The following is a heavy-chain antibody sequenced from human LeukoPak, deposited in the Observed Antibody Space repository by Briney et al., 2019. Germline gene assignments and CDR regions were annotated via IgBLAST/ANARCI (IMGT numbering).Heavy chain of an antibody. Sequence: SETLSLTCTVSGGSISSSSYYWGWIRQPPGKGLEWIGSIYYSGSTYYNPSLKSRVTISVDTSKNQFSLKLSSVTAADTAVYYCASYGSGSYYRVFDYWGQGTLVTVSS. CDR2: IYYSGST. J-gene: IGHJ4*02. CDR3: ASYGSGSYYRVFDY. D-gene: IGHD3-10*01. V-gene: IGHV4-39*01. CDR1: GGSISSSSYY.